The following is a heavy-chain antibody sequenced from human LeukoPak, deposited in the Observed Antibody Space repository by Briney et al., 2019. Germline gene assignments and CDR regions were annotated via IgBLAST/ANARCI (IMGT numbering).Heavy chain of an antibody. CDR2: INPDSGGT. J-gene: IGHJ5*02. V-gene: IGHV1-2*02. CDR1: GYTFTGHY. D-gene: IGHD5-18*01. CDR3: ARGEYNYGRDWFDP. Sequence: ASVKVSCKASGYTFTGHYIHWVRQAPGQGLEWMGWINPDSGGTKYAQKFQGRVTMTRDTSISTAYMELSNLGSDDTAVYYCARGEYNYGRDWFDPWGQGTLVTVSS.